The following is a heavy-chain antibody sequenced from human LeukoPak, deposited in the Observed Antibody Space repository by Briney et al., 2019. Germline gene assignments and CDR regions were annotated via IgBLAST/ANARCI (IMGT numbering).Heavy chain of an antibody. CDR3: ARAPGRRYFDY. CDR1: GGSFSGYY. J-gene: IGHJ4*02. D-gene: IGHD1-14*01. CDR2: INHSGST. V-gene: IGHV4-34*01. Sequence: PSETLSLTCAVYGGSFSGYYWSWIRQPPGKGLEWIGEINHSGSTNYNPSLKGRVTISVDTSKNQFSLKLSSVTAADTAVYYCARAPGRRYFDYWGQGTLVTVSS.